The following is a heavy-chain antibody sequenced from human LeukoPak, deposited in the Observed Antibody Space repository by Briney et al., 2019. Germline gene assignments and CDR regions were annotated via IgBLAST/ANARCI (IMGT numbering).Heavy chain of an antibody. CDR1: GITFSNCA. CDR3: AGRVTGYSSGYVY. CDR2: ISGSAHKI. Sequence: GGPLRLSCVASGITFSNCAVSWVRQAPEKGLDWVSVISGSAHKIRYADSVKGRFTISRDNSENIVYLQMNNLRAEDTAVYYCAGRVTGYSSGYVYWGQGTLVTVSS. J-gene: IGHJ4*02. V-gene: IGHV3-23*01. D-gene: IGHD5-18*01.